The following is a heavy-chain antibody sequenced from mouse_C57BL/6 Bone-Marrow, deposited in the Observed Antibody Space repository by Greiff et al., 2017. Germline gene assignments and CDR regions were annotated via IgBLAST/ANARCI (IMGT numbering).Heavy chain of an antibody. V-gene: IGHV1-64*01. J-gene: IGHJ2*01. Sequence: QVQLQQPGAELVKPGASVKLSCKASGYTFTSYWMHWVKQRPGQGLEWIGMIHPNSGSTNYNEKFKSKATLTVDKSSSTAYMQLSSLTSEDAAVYYCARWRLRRFDYWGQGTTLTVSS. D-gene: IGHD2-4*01. CDR3: ARWRLRRFDY. CDR1: GYTFTSYW. CDR2: IHPNSGST.